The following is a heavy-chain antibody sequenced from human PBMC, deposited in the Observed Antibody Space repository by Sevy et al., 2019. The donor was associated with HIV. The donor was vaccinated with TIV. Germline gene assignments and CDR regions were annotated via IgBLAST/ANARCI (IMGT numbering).Heavy chain of an antibody. CDR2: ISYGCGEI. Sequence: GGSLRLSCAASGFTFSKYSMSWVRQPPGKGLEWVSIISYGCGEINYADSVKGRFTISRDNSKNSVYLQMNNLRTEDTDVYYCAGGGCTKHHDYWGQGTLVTVSS. CDR3: AGGGCTKHHDY. D-gene: IGHD2-8*01. CDR1: GFTFSKYS. J-gene: IGHJ4*02. V-gene: IGHV3-23*01.